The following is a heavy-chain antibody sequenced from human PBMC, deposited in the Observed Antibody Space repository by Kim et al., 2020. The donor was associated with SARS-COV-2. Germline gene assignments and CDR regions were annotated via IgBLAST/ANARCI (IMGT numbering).Heavy chain of an antibody. V-gene: IGHV1-24*01. J-gene: IGHJ6*02. Sequence: YAQKFQGRVTMTEDTSTDTAYMELSSLRSEDTAVYYCATSNYYGSGCMDVWGQGTTVTVSS. CDR3: ATSNYYGSGCMDV. D-gene: IGHD3-10*01.